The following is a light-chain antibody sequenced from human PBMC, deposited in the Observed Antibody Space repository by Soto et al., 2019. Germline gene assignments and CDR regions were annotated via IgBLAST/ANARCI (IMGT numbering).Light chain of an antibody. CDR1: SSDDGVYNF. CDR2: EVN. J-gene: IGLJ2*01. CDR3: SSYAGTNKGII. V-gene: IGLV2-8*01. Sequence: QSVLTQPPSASGSPGQSVTISCTGTSSDDGVYNFVSWYQHHPGKAPKFLIYEVNKRPSGVPDRFSGSKSGNTASLTVSGLQAEDEADYYCSSYAGTNKGIIFGGGTKLTVL.